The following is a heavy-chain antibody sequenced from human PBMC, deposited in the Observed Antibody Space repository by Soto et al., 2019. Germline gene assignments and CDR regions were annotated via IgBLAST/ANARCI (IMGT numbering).Heavy chain of an antibody. J-gene: IGHJ3*02. CDR1: GFTFSSYD. D-gene: IGHD6-13*01. Sequence: VQLVESGGGLVQPGGSLRLSCAASGFTFSSYDMHWVRQATGKGLEWVSAIGTAGDTYYPGSVKGRFTISRENAKNSLYLQMNSLRAEDTAVYYCAISKNSTSWSYAFDIWGQGTMVTVSS. CDR2: IGTAGDT. CDR3: AISKNSTSWSYAFDI. V-gene: IGHV3-13*01.